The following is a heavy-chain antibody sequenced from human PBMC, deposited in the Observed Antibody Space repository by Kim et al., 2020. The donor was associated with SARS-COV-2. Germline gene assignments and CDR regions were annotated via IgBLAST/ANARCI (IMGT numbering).Heavy chain of an antibody. Sequence: VKSRITINPDTSKNQFSLQLNSVTPEETAVYYCAREEYYGSGSYFLLDYWGQGTLVTVSS. D-gene: IGHD3-10*01. V-gene: IGHV6-1*01. CDR3: AREEYYGSGSYFLLDY. J-gene: IGHJ4*02.